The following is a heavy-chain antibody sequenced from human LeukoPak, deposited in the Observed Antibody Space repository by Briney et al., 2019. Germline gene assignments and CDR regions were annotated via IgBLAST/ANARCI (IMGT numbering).Heavy chain of an antibody. Sequence: ASETLSLTCAVYGGSFSGYYWSWIRQPPGKGLEWIGEINHSGSTNYNPSLKSRVTISVDTSKNQFSLKLSSVTAADTAVYYCARQRWLRFGFNYWGQGTLVTVSS. J-gene: IGHJ4*02. CDR2: INHSGST. CDR3: ARQRWLRFGFNY. D-gene: IGHD5-24*01. CDR1: GGSFSGYY. V-gene: IGHV4-34*01.